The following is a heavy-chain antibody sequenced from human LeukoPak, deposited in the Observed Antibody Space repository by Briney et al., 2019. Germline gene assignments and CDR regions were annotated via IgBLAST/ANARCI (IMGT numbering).Heavy chain of an antibody. V-gene: IGHV4-34*01. Sequence: SETLSLTCAVYGGSFSGYYWSWIRQPPGKGLEWSGEINHSGSTNYNPSLKSRVTISVDTSKNQFSLKLSSVTAADTAVYYCARDPPTTYYDILTGYSPVPDWFDPWGQGTLVTVSS. CDR1: GGSFSGYY. D-gene: IGHD3-9*01. CDR3: ARDPPTTYYDILTGYSPVPDWFDP. CDR2: INHSGST. J-gene: IGHJ5*02.